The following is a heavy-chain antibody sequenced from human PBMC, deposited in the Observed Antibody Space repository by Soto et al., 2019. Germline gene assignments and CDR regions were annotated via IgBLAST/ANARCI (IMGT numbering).Heavy chain of an antibody. CDR3: ARGPAYYGMDV. CDR2: IYYSGST. Sequence: QVQLQESGPGLVKPSETLSLTCTVSGGSISSYYWSWIRQPPGTGLEWIGYIYYSGSTNYNPSLKSRVTISVDTSKNQFSLKLSSVTAADTAVYYCARGPAYYGMDVWGQGTTVTVSS. J-gene: IGHJ6*02. V-gene: IGHV4-59*01. CDR1: GGSISSYY.